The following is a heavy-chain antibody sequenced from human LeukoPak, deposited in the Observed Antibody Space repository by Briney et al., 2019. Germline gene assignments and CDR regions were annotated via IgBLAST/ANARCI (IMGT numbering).Heavy chain of an antibody. D-gene: IGHD6-13*01. V-gene: IGHV1-69*05. J-gene: IGHJ5*02. CDR1: GGTFSSYA. Sequence: SVKVSCKASGGTFSSYAISWVQQAPGQGLEWMGGIIPIFGTANYAQKFQGRVTITTDESTSTAYMELSSLRSEDTAVYYCARVTAIAAAGTVWFDPWGQGTLVTVSS. CDR2: IIPIFGTA. CDR3: ARVTAIAAAGTVWFDP.